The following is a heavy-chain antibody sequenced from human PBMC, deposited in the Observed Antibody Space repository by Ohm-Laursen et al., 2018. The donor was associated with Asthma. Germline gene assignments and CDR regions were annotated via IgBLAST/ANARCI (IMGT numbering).Heavy chain of an antibody. D-gene: IGHD1-26*01. J-gene: IGHJ1*01. CDR1: GYTFSRYS. Sequence: GSLRLSCTAFGYTFSRYSIHWVRQIPGKGLEWVASISTDSSFIYYADSVRGRFTTSRDNARNSVYLQMNSLRAEDTALYYCARIGSEWELPGREYSLHLWGEGTLVTASS. V-gene: IGHV3-21*01. CDR3: ARIGSEWELPGREYSLHL. CDR2: ISTDSSFI.